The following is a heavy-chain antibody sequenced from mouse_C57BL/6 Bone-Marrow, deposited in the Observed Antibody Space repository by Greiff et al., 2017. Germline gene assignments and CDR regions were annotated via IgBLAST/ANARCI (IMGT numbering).Heavy chain of an antibody. D-gene: IGHD2-1*01. CDR2: IYPRSGNT. V-gene: IGHV1-81*01. J-gene: IGHJ3*01. Sequence: QVQLQQPGAELVKPGASVKLSCKASGYTFTSYGISWVKQRTGQGLEWIGEIYPRSGNTYYNEKFKGKATLTADKSSSTAYMELRSLTSEDSAVYFCARDYYGNYERFAYWGQGTLVTVSA. CDR3: ARDYYGNYERFAY. CDR1: GYTFTSYG.